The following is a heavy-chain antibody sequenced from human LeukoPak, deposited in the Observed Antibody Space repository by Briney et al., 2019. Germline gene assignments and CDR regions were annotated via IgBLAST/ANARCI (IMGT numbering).Heavy chain of an antibody. Sequence: GGSLRLSCAASGFTFSSYSMNWVRQAPGKGLEWVSSISSSSSYIYYADSVKDRFTISRDNSKNTLYLQMNSLRAEDTAVYYCAKDIANCGGDCYSNFDYWGQGTLVTVSS. CDR1: GFTFSSYS. CDR3: AKDIANCGGDCYSNFDY. J-gene: IGHJ4*02. V-gene: IGHV3-21*04. D-gene: IGHD2-21*02. CDR2: ISSSSSYI.